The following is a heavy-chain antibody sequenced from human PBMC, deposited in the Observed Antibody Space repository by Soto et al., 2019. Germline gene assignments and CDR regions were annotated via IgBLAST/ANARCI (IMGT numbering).Heavy chain of an antibody. V-gene: IGHV1-2*04. D-gene: IGHD3-3*01. CDR3: ARDGFEIRFLEWLSMDV. Sequence: ASVKVSCKASRYTFTGYYMHWVRQAPGQGLEWMGWINPNSGGTNYAQKFQGWVTMTRDTSISTAYMELSRLRSDDTAVYYCARDGFEIRFLEWLSMDVWGQGTTVTVSS. CDR1: RYTFTGYY. J-gene: IGHJ6*02. CDR2: INPNSGGT.